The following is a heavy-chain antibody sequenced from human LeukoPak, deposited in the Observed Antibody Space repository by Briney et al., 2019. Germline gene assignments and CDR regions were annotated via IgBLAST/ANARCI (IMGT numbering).Heavy chain of an antibody. V-gene: IGHV4-59*01. J-gene: IGHJ4*02. D-gene: IGHD6-13*01. CDR2: IYYSGST. CDR1: GGSISSYY. Sequence: SETLSLTCTVSGGSISSYYWSWIRQPPGKGLEWIGYIYYSGSTNYNPSLKSRVTISVDTSKNQFSLKLSSVTAADTAVYYCARAAAGYYFDYWGQGTLVTVSS. CDR3: ARAAAGYYFDY.